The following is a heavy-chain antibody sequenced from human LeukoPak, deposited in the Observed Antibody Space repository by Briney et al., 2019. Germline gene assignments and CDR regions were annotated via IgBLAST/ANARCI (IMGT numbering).Heavy chain of an antibody. CDR2: ISGCGGST. D-gene: IGHD2-2*01. V-gene: IGHV3-23*01. J-gene: IGHJ5*02. CDR3: AKTRVVPASGFDP. Sequence: GGSLTLSCAASGFTFSRYAMGWVRQAAGKGLEWVSAISGCGGSTYYADSVKGRFTSSRDNSKNTLYLQMNSLRAEDTAVYYCAKTRVVPASGFDPWGQGTLATVSS. CDR1: GFTFSRYA.